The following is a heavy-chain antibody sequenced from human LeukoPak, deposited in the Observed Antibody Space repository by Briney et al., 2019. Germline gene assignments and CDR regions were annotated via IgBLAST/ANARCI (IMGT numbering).Heavy chain of an antibody. CDR2: IRYDGSNK. V-gene: IGHV3-30*02. D-gene: IGHD2-2*02. CDR3: AKDWADIVVVPAAIDYYYMDV. Sequence: GGSLRLSCAASGFTFSSYGMHWVRQAPGKGLEWVAFIRYDGSNKYYADSVKGRFTISRDNSKNTLYLQMNSLRAEDTAVYYCAKDWADIVVVPAAIDYYYMDVWGKGTTVTVSS. CDR1: GFTFSSYG. J-gene: IGHJ6*03.